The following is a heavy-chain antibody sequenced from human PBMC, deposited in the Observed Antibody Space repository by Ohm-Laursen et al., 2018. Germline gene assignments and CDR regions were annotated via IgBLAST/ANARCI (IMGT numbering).Heavy chain of an antibody. CDR2: IYTSGST. J-gene: IGHJ5*02. D-gene: IGHD6-13*01. V-gene: IGHV4-4*07. CDR1: GGSISSYY. Sequence: TLSLTCTVSGGSISSYYWSWIRQPAGKGLEWIGRIYTSGSTNYNPSLKSRVTMSVDTSKNQFSLKLSSVTAADTAVYYCAREDSSSWYGGWFDPWGQGTLVTVSS. CDR3: AREDSSSWYGGWFDP.